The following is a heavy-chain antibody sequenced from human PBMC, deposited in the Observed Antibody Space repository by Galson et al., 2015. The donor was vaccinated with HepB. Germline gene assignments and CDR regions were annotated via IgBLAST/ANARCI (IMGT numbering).Heavy chain of an antibody. CDR1: GYTFRNFV. J-gene: IGHJ3*02. CDR2: ISVYNGDT. Sequence: SVKVSCKASGYTFRNFVINWVRQAPGQGLEWMGRISVYNGDTSFAQNLQVRVTLTTDTSSNTAYMELRSLRPDDTALYYCAREGYGGIGAFDIWGQGTMVIVSS. V-gene: IGHV1-18*04. CDR3: AREGYGGIGAFDI. D-gene: IGHD4-23*01.